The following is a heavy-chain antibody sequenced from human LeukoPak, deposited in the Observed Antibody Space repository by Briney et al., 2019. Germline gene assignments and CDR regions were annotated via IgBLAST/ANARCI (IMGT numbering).Heavy chain of an antibody. D-gene: IGHD3-3*01. Sequence: PGGSLRLSCAASGFTLSTYAMSWVRQAPGKGLEWVSTISGSGGTTDYADSVKGRFTISRDNSKSTLYLQMNSLRAEDTAVYYCAKGDDPITIFGVVTLDYWGQGTLVTVSS. J-gene: IGHJ4*02. V-gene: IGHV3-23*01. CDR1: GFTLSTYA. CDR3: AKGDDPITIFGVVTLDY. CDR2: ISGSGGTT.